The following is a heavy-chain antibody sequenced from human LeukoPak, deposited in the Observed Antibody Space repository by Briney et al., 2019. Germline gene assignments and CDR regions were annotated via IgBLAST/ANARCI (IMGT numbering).Heavy chain of an antibody. CDR2: IKGDGSEK. D-gene: IGHD6-25*01. V-gene: IGHV3-7*03. Sequence: GGSLRLSCVASGFTFSSYWMSWVRQAPGKGLEWVANIKGDGSEKDYLDSVKGRFTISRDNAKNSVYLQISSLRADDTAVYYCARDTRGGHFDYWGQGTLVTVSS. CDR1: GFTFSSYW. CDR3: ARDTRGGHFDY. J-gene: IGHJ4*02.